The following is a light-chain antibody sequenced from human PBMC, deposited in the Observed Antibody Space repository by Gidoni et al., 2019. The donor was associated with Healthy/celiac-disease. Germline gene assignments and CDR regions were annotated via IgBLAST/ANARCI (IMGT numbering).Light chain of an antibody. J-gene: IGKJ2*01. CDR1: QSVSSSY. CDR3: QQYGSSPYT. CDR2: GAS. Sequence: SQSVSSSYLASYQQKPGQAPRLLIYGASSRATGIPDRFSGSGSGTDYTLTISRLEPEDFAVYYCQQYGSSPYTFGQGTKLEIK. V-gene: IGKV3-20*01.